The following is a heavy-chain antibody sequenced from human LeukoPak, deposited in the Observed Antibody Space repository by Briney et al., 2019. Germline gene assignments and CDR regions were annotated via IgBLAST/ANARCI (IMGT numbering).Heavy chain of an antibody. CDR1: GGSISSYY. Sequence: PSETLSLTCTVSGGSISSYYWSWIRQPAGKGLEWIGRIYTSGSTNHNPSLKSRVTMSVDTSKNQFSLKLSSVTAADTAVYYCARDSITMVRGPNWFDPWGQGTLVTVSS. D-gene: IGHD3-10*01. V-gene: IGHV4-4*07. J-gene: IGHJ5*02. CDR3: ARDSITMVRGPNWFDP. CDR2: IYTSGST.